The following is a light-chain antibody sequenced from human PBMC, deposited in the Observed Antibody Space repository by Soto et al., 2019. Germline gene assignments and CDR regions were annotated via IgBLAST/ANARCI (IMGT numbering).Light chain of an antibody. Sequence: QSALTQPRSVSGSPGQSVTISCTGTSNDVGIYNYVSWYQQHPDKAPQLMIYDVSNRPSGVPDRFSGSKSGNTASLTISGLQAEDEADYYCCSYTSSSTIFGGGTKLTVL. CDR2: DVS. V-gene: IGLV2-11*01. CDR3: CSYTSSSTI. J-gene: IGLJ2*01. CDR1: SNDVGIYNY.